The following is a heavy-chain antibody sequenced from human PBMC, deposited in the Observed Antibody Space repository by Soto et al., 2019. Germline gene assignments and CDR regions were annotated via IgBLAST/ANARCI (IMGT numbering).Heavy chain of an antibody. V-gene: IGHV1-69*01. CDR3: ARASGIAAAGDYSYGMDV. CDR2: IIPIFGTA. D-gene: IGHD6-13*01. CDR1: GGTFSSYA. J-gene: IGHJ6*02. Sequence: QVQLVQSGAEVKKPGSSVKVSCKASGGTFSSYAISWVRQAPGQGLEWMGGIIPIFGTANYAQKFQGRVTITADESTSTAYMELSSLTSEDTAVYYCARASGIAAAGDYSYGMDVWGQGTTVTVSS.